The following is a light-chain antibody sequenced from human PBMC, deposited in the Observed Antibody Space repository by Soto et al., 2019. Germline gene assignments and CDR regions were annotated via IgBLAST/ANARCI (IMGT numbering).Light chain of an antibody. J-gene: IGLJ1*01. Sequence: QSVLTQPPSVSGAPGQRVTISCTGSSSNIGSTYDVQWYQQLPGTAPKLLIHGNTDRPSGVPDRFSGSMSGTSASLPITGFRPDCEGDYCCRSYDVSLRDPYASGPGTKVT. V-gene: IGLV1-40*01. CDR2: GNT. CDR1: SSNIGSTYD. CDR3: RSYDVSLRDPYA.